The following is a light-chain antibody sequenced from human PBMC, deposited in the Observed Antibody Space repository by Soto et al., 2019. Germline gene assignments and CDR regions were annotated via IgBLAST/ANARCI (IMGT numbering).Light chain of an antibody. CDR3: SSYTCNSHHVV. CDR1: SSDVGGYNY. Sequence: QSALTQPASVSGSPGQSIAISCTGTSSDVGGYNYVSWYQQHPGKAPKLLIYDVSNRPSGVSDRFSGSKSGNTASLTISGLQAEDAADYDGSSYTCNSHHVVFGGGNKVTVL. CDR2: DVS. J-gene: IGLJ2*01. V-gene: IGLV2-14*03.